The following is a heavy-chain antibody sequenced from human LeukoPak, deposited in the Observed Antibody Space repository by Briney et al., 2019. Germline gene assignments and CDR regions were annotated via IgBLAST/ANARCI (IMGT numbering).Heavy chain of an antibody. CDR2: ISGSGGST. D-gene: IGHD4-17*01. CDR1: GFTFSSYA. CDR3: AKDPIGSMTVTTNY. Sequence: GGSLRLSCAASGFTFSSYAMSWVRQAPGKGLEWDSAISGSGGSTYYADSVEGRFTISRDNSKNTLYLQMNSLRAEDTAVYYCAKDPIGSMTVTTNYWGQGTLVTVSS. V-gene: IGHV3-23*01. J-gene: IGHJ4*02.